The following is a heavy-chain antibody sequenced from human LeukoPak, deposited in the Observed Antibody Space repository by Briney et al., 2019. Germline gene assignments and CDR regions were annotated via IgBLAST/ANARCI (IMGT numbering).Heavy chain of an antibody. CDR3: ARGSRISDIVVVVAATRGAWFDP. D-gene: IGHD2-15*01. J-gene: IGHJ5*02. CDR2: INHSGST. Sequence: SEALSLTCAVYGGSFSGYYWSWIRQPPGKGLEWIGEINHSGSTNSNPSLKSRVTISVDTSKNQFSLKLSSVTAADTAVYYCARGSRISDIVVVVAATRGAWFDPWGQGTLVTVSS. CDR1: GGSFSGYY. V-gene: IGHV4-34*01.